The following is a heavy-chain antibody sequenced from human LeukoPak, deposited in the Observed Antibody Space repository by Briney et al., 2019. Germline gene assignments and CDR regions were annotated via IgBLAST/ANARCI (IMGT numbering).Heavy chain of an antibody. CDR2: THYRSKWYN. CDR1: GDSVSSNSAA. J-gene: IGHJ5*02. CDR3: ARGVFSHWFDP. V-gene: IGHV6-1*01. Sequence: SQTLSLTCAISGDSVSSNSAAWHWIRQSPSRGLEWLGRTHYRSKWYNEYAVSVKSRITINPDTSKNQFSLQLNSVTPDDTAVYFCARGVFSHWFDPWGQGTLVTVSS.